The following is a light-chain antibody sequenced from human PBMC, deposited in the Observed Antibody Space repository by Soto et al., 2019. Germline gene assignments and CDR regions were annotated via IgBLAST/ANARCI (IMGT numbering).Light chain of an antibody. CDR3: QHYTLYSAP. Sequence: QSPSSLSASVGDTVTISCRASQDISTYLAWYQHKPGKAPTLLIFGASSLHNGVPPRFAGSGSGSEFTLTINRLQPDDFATYYCQHYTLYSAPFGQGTRV. J-gene: IGKJ5*01. CDR1: QDISTY. V-gene: IGKV1-5*01. CDR2: GAS.